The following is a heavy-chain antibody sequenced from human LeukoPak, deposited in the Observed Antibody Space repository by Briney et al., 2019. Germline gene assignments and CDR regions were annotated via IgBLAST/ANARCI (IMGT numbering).Heavy chain of an antibody. Sequence: PGGSLRLSCSTSGFTFSNHFMHWVRQAPGKGLEYVSSIGPNGASTLYADSVKGRFTISRDNSKNALYLRLTSLRLEDTALYYCVKDLTGTWSFDYWGQGTLVTVSS. CDR1: GFTFSNHF. J-gene: IGHJ4*02. D-gene: IGHD3-9*01. CDR3: VKDLTGTWSFDY. V-gene: IGHV3-64D*06. CDR2: IGPNGAST.